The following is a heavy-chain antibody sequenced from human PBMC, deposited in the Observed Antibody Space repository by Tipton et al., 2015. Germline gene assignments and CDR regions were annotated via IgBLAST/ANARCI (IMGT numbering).Heavy chain of an antibody. CDR3: GGGDLWDGDY. Sequence: TLSLTCTVSGGSISSSSYYWGWIRQPPGKGLEWIGNVYYSGSTYYNPSLESRVTISVGTSKNQFSLKLTSVTAADTAVYFCGGGDLWDGDYWGQGTLVTVSP. CDR1: GGSISSSSYY. V-gene: IGHV4-39*01. CDR2: VYYSGST. D-gene: IGHD2-21*02. J-gene: IGHJ4*02.